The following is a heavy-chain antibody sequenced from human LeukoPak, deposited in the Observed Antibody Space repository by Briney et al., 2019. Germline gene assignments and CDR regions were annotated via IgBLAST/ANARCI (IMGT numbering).Heavy chain of an antibody. V-gene: IGHV1-18*01. D-gene: IGHD2-2*01. CDR3: ARGAGYVVPAAMTPSDAFDI. CDR1: GYTFTSYG. CDR2: ISAYNGNT. J-gene: IGHJ3*02. Sequence: ASVKVSCKASGYTFTSYGIGWVRQAPGQGLEWMGWISAYNGNTNYAQKLQGRVTMTTDTSTSTAYMELRSLRSDDTAVYYCARGAGYVVPAAMTPSDAFDIWGQGTMVTVSS.